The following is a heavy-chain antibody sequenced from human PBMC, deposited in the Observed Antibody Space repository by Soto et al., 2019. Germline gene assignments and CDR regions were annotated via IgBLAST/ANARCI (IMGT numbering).Heavy chain of an antibody. Sequence: LRLSCAASGFTFDDYTMHWVRQAPGKGLEWVSLISWDGGSTYYADSVKGRFTISRDNSKNSLYLQMNSLRTEDTALYYCAKGGGVGATNYYGVDVWGQGTTVTVSS. D-gene: IGHD1-26*01. J-gene: IGHJ6*02. V-gene: IGHV3-43*01. CDR1: GFTFDDYT. CDR2: ISWDGGST. CDR3: AKGGGVGATNYYGVDV.